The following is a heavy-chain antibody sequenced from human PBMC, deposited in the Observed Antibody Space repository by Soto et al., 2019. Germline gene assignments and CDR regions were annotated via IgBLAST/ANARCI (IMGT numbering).Heavy chain of an antibody. CDR1: GFTFSSYA. CDR2: ISGSGGST. J-gene: IGHJ4*02. D-gene: IGHD5-12*01. CDR3: AKGGYSGYDYGQQWPTPFFDY. V-gene: IGHV3-23*01. Sequence: PGGSLRLCCAASGFTFSSYAMSWVRQAPGKGLELVSAISGSGGSTYYADSVKGRFTISRDNSKNTLYLQMNSLRAEDTAVYYCAKGGYSGYDYGQQWPTPFFDYWGQGTLVTVSS.